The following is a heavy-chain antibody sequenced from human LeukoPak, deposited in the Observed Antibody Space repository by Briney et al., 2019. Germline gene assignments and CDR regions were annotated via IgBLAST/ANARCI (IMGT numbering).Heavy chain of an antibody. J-gene: IGHJ3*02. CDR2: IIPIFGTA. CDR1: GGTFCSYA. Sequence: GASVKVSCKASGGTFCSYAISWVRQARGQGLEWMGGIIPIFGTANYAQKFQGRVTITTDESTSTAYMELSSLRSEDTAVYYCAREAQAFDIWGQGTMVTVSS. V-gene: IGHV1-69*05. CDR3: AREAQAFDI.